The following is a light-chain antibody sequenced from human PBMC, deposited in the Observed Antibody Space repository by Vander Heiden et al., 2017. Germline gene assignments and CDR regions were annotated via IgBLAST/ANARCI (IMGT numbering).Light chain of an antibody. CDR3: MQSRQIPLT. J-gene: IGKJ4*01. Sequence: EIVLTQSPVSLPVTPGESASRSCRASQSLLHDNGYNDLAWYRQKPGQSPQLLIYLGFTRPSGVPDRFTGSGSGRDFTLKISKVEAADVGVYYCMQSRQIPLTFGGGT. CDR1: QSLLHDNGYND. CDR2: LGF. V-gene: IGKV2-28*01.